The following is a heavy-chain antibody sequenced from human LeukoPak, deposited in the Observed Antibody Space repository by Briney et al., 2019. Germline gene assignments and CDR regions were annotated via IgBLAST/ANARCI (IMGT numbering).Heavy chain of an antibody. CDR1: GYTFTSYY. CDR2: INPSGGST. J-gene: IGHJ3*02. CDR3: ARGRATMVVTPDDAFDI. V-gene: IGHV1-46*01. D-gene: IGHD4-23*01. Sequence: GASVKVSCKASGYTFTSYYMHWVRQAPGQGLEWMGIINPSGGSTSYAQKFQGRVTMTMDTSTSTVYMELSSLRSEDTAVYYCARGRATMVVTPDDAFDIWGQGTMVTVSS.